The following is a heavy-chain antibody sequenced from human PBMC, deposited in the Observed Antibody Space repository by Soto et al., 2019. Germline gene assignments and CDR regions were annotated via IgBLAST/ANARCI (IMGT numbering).Heavy chain of an antibody. CDR3: ARERLSRGAENWFDP. V-gene: IGHV3-48*03. J-gene: IGHJ5*02. CDR2: ISGSGSTI. D-gene: IGHD3-10*01. Sequence: EVQLVESGGGLVQPGGSLRLSCAASGFTFSAYEANWVRQAPGKGLEWVSYISGSGSTIFYADSVKGRFTISRDNAKNSVYLQMNRLRVEDTAVYYCARERLSRGAENWFDPWGQGTLVTVSS. CDR1: GFTFSAYE.